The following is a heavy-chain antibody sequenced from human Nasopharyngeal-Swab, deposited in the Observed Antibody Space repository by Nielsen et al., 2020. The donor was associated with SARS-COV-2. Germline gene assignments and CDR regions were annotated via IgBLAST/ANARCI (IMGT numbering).Heavy chain of an antibody. Sequence: RQAPGKGLEWIGEINHSGSTNYSPSLKSRVTISVDTYKNQFSLKLSSVTAADTAVYYCARPTTLGYYYGMDVWGQGTTVTVSS. J-gene: IGHJ6*02. D-gene: IGHD1-14*01. V-gene: IGHV4-34*01. CDR2: INHSGST. CDR3: ARPTTLGYYYGMDV.